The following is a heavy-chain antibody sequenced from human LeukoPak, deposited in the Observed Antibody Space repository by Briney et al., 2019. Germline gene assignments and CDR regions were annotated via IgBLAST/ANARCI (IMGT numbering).Heavy chain of an antibody. J-gene: IGHJ3*02. V-gene: IGHV3-23*01. CDR2: ISGSGGSV. D-gene: IGHD3-22*01. Sequence: SGGSLRLSCAASGFTFSNSAMSWVRQAPGKGLEWVSAISGSGGSVYYADSVKGRFTISRDNFKSTLYLQMNSLRAEDTAVYYCAKDTRSTYYGALDIWGLGTMVTVSS. CDR1: GFTFSNSA. CDR3: AKDTRSTYYGALDI.